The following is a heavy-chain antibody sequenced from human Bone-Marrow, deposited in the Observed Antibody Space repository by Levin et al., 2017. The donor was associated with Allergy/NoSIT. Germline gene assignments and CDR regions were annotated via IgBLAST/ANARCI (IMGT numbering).Heavy chain of an antibody. CDR3: AMSTGSYYSDFDF. Sequence: GFTFDYAMHWVRQTPHRGLEWVSGISGNGDFRDYSDSVKGRFTISRDDAKKTLFLEMNNLRSEDTALYYCAMSTGSYYSDFDFWGQGTRVIVSS. D-gene: IGHD3-10*01. CDR2: ISGNGDFR. V-gene: IGHV3-9*01. J-gene: IGHJ4*02. CDR1: GFTFDYA.